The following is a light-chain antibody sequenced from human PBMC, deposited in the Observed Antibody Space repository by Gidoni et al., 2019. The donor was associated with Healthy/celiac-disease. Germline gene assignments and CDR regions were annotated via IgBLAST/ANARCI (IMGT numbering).Light chain of an antibody. CDR3: QQYYSTRRT. J-gene: IGKJ4*01. CDR2: WAS. Sequence: DIVMTQSPDSLPVSLGERATINCKSSQSVLYSSNNKNYLAWYQQKPGQPPKLLIYWASTRESGVPDRFSGSGSGTDFTLTSSSLQAEDVAVYYCQQYYSTRRTFGGXTKVEIK. CDR1: QSVLYSSNNKNY. V-gene: IGKV4-1*01.